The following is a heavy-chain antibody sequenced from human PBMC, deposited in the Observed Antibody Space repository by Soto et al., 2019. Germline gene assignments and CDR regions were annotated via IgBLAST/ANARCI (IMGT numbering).Heavy chain of an antibody. J-gene: IGHJ6*03. Sequence: GGSLRLSCAASGFTVSSNYMSWVRRAPGKGLEWVSVIYSGGSTYYADSVKGRFTISRDNSKNTLYLQMNSLRAEDTAVYYCARDRPGGIAVAGREYYYYYYYMDVWGKGTTVTVSS. D-gene: IGHD6-19*01. CDR2: IYSGGST. CDR1: GFTVSSNY. V-gene: IGHV3-66*01. CDR3: ARDRPGGIAVAGREYYYYYYYMDV.